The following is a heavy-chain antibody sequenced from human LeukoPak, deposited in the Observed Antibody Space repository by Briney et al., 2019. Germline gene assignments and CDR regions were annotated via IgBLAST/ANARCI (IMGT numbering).Heavy chain of an antibody. Sequence: PGGSLRLSCAASGFTFSSYSMNWVRQAPGKGLEWVSSISSSSSYIYYADSVKGRFTISRDNAKNSLYLQMNSLRAEDTAVYYCARGFGSRYSYGPLPYYYYIDGWGKGTTVTVSS. J-gene: IGHJ6*03. V-gene: IGHV3-21*01. CDR3: ARGFGSRYSYGPLPYYYYIDG. CDR1: GFTFSSYS. CDR2: ISSSSSYI. D-gene: IGHD5-18*01.